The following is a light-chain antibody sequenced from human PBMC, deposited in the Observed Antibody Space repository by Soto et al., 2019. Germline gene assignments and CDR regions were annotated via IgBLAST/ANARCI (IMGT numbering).Light chain of an antibody. CDR1: QSISSY. J-gene: IGKJ1*01. CDR3: QQRSNWPRT. CDR2: DAS. V-gene: IGKV3-11*01. Sequence: EIVLTQSPATLSLSPGERATLSCRASQSISSYLAWYQQKPGQAPRLLIYDASNRATAIPARFSGSGSGTDFTLTISSLEPEDFALYYCQQRSNWPRTFGKGTKV.